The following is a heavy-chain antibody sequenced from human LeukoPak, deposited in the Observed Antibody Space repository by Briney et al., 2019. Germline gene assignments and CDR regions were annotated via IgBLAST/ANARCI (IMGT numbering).Heavy chain of an antibody. CDR2: ISSSGSTI. D-gene: IGHD5-18*01. Sequence: GGSLRLSCAASGFTFSDYYMSWIRQAPGKGLEWVSYISSSGSTIYYADSVKGRFTISRDNAKNSLYLQMNSLRAEDTAVYYCARDELGTAMVPRPYYYYYGMDVWGQGTTVTVSS. CDR3: ARDELGTAMVPRPYYYYYGMDV. V-gene: IGHV3-11*01. CDR1: GFTFSDYY. J-gene: IGHJ6*02.